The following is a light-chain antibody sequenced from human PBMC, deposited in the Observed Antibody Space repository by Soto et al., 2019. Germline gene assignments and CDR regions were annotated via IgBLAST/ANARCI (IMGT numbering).Light chain of an antibody. V-gene: IGKV3-15*01. CDR3: QQYNEWWT. J-gene: IGKJ1*01. CDR1: QSVGNN. CDR2: GAS. Sequence: IVTPQSPSTLSVSPGGRTTLSFRASQSVGNNLTWYQQKPGQPPRLLIYGASTRATGVPGRFSGSGSGTEFTLTISSLQSEDFAVYYCQQYNEWWTFGQGTKVDIK.